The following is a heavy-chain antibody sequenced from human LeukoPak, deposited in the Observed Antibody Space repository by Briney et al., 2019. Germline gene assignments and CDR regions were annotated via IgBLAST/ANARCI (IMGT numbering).Heavy chain of an antibody. CDR3: ARDYGGGWYQIDY. D-gene: IGHD6-13*01. CDR1: GVSVSSYY. V-gene: IGHV4-59*02. CDR2: ISYSGST. Sequence: SETLSLTCTVSGVSVSSYYWSWIRQPPGKGLEWIGYISYSGSTNYNPSLKSRLTISLDTSKRQFSLNLNSVTVADTALYYCARDYGGGWYQIDYWGQGTLVTVSS. J-gene: IGHJ4*02.